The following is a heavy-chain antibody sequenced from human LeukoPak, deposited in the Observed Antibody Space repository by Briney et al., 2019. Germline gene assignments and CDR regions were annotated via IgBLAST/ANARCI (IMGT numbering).Heavy chain of an antibody. Sequence: ASVKVSCKASGGTFSSYAISWVRQAPGRGLEWMGGIIPIFGTANYAQKFQGRVTITTDESTSTAYMELSSLRSEDTAVYYCARNRGYCSSTSCYPNYYYYMDVWGKGTTVTVSS. CDR1: GGTFSSYA. CDR2: IIPIFGTA. J-gene: IGHJ6*03. D-gene: IGHD2-2*01. V-gene: IGHV1-69*05. CDR3: ARNRGYCSSTSCYPNYYYYMDV.